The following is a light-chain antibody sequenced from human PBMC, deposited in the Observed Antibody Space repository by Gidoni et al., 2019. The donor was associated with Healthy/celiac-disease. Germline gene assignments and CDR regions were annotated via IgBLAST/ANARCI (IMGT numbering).Light chain of an antibody. J-gene: IGKJ1*01. CDR1: QSISSY. Sequence: DIQMTHSPSSLSASVGDRVTITCQASQSISSYLNWYQQKPGKAPKLLIYAASSLQSGVPSRFSGSGSGTDFTLTISSLQPEDFATYDCQQSYSTPWTFXQXTKVEIK. CDR2: AAS. CDR3: QQSYSTPWT. V-gene: IGKV1-39*01.